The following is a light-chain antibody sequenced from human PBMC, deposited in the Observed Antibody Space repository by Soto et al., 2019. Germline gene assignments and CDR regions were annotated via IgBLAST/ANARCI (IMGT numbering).Light chain of an antibody. CDR2: AAS. CDR1: QSITSY. CDR3: QQSYSTPLT. V-gene: IGKV1-39*01. Sequence: DIQMTQSPSSLSASVGDRVTITCRASQSITSYLNWYQQKPGKAPNLLIYAASSLQSGVPSRFSGSGSGTDFTLTISSLQPEDFETYYCQQSYSTPLTLGGGTKVDIK. J-gene: IGKJ4*01.